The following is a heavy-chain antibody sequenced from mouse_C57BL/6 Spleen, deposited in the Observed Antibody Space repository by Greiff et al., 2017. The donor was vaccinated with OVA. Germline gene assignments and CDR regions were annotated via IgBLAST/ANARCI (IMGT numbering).Heavy chain of an antibody. J-gene: IGHJ2*01. Sequence: QVQLQQPGAELVMPGASVKLSCKASGYTFTSYWMHWVKQRPGQGLAWIGEIDPSDSYTNYNQKFKGKSTLTVDKSSSTAYMQLSSLTSEDSAVYYCVITTVVEGNYFDYWGQGTTLTVSS. D-gene: IGHD1-1*01. CDR1: GYTFTSYW. V-gene: IGHV1-69*01. CDR2: IDPSDSYT. CDR3: VITTVVEGNYFDY.